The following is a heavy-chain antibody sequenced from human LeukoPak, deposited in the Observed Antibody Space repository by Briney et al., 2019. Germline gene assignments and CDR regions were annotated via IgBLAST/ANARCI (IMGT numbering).Heavy chain of an antibody. V-gene: IGHV3-23*01. J-gene: IGHJ4*02. CDR1: GFTFSSYA. CDR3: AVALSFGEFPCPLDY. Sequence: GGSLRLSCAASGFTFSSYAMSWVRQAPGKGLEWVSAISGSGGSTYYADSVKGRFTISRDNSKNTLYLQMNSLRAEDTAVYYCAVALSFGEFPCPLDYWGQGTLVTVSS. CDR2: ISGSGGST. D-gene: IGHD3-10*01.